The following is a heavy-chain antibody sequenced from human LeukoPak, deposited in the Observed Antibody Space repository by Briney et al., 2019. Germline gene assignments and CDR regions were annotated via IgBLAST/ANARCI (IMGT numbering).Heavy chain of an antibody. CDR2: INTNTGNP. CDR3: ARTYYYDSSGYYYDY. CDR1: GYTFTRYP. Sequence: ASVTVSCTASGYTFTRYPMNWVRQAPGQGLEWMGWINTNTGNPTYAQGFTGRLVLSLATSVSTAYLQISSLKAEDTAVYYCARTYYYDSSGYYYDYWGQGTLVTVSS. J-gene: IGHJ4*02. V-gene: IGHV7-4-1*02. D-gene: IGHD3-22*01.